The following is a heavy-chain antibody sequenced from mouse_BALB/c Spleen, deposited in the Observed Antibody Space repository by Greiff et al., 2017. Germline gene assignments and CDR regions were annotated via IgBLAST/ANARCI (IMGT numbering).Heavy chain of an antibody. CDR1: GFTFSSYY. V-gene: IGHV5-6-2*01. Sequence: EVHLVESGGGLVKLGGSLKLSCAASGFTFSSYYMSWVRQTPGKRLELVAAINSNGGSTYYPDTVKGRFTISRDNAKNTLYLQMSSLKSEDTALYYCERRGAVRRNYAMDYWGQGTSVTVSS. D-gene: IGHD2-14*01. CDR3: ERRGAVRRNYAMDY. CDR2: INSNGGST. J-gene: IGHJ4*01.